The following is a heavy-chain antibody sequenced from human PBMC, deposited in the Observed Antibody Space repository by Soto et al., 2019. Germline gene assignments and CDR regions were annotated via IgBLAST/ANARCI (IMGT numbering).Heavy chain of an antibody. D-gene: IGHD7-27*01. CDR3: ARGSNWGYYYYGMDV. CDR2: IYYSGST. Sequence: SETLSLTCTVSGGSISSYYWSWIRQPPGKGLEWIGYIYYSGSTNYNPSLKSRVTISVDTSKNQFSLKLSSVTAADTAVYYCARGSNWGYYYYGMDVWGQGTTVTVSS. J-gene: IGHJ6*02. V-gene: IGHV4-59*01. CDR1: GGSISSYY.